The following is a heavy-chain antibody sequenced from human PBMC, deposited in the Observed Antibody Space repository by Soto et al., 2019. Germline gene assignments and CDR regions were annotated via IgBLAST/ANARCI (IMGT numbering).Heavy chain of an antibody. J-gene: IGHJ6*03. CDR3: ARGLILWFGELSRRGGYYYYMDV. D-gene: IGHD3-10*01. CDR1: GGSFSGFQ. Sequence: TSETLSLTCAVYGGSFSGFQRSWIRQTPGKGLEWIGEINDSGNINYNPSLRSRVTILVDTAKKQISLKLSSVTAADTAVYFCARGLILWFGELSRRGGYYYYMDVWGKGTTVTVSS. V-gene: IGHV4-34*01. CDR2: INDSGNI.